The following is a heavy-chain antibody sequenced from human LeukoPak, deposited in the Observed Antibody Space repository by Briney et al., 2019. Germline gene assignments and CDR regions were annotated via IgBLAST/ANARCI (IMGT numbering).Heavy chain of an antibody. CDR1: GGSISSGSYY. J-gene: IGHJ6*02. Sequence: PSETLSLTCIASGGSISSGSYYWGWIRQPPGKGLEWIGEIYHSGSTNYNPSLKSRVTISVDKSKNQFSLKLSSVTAADTAVYYCARRRTSQHYGMDVWGQGTTVTVSS. CDR3: ARRRTSQHYGMDV. D-gene: IGHD5-18*01. CDR2: IYHSGST. V-gene: IGHV4-39*07.